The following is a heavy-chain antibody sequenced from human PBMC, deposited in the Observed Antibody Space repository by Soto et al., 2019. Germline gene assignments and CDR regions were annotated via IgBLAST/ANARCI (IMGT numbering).Heavy chain of an antibody. CDR2: TYYRSKWYN. V-gene: IGHV6-1*01. Sequence: QVQLQQSGPGLVKPSQTLSLTCVISGDSVSRNSAAWNWIRQSPSRGLEWLGRTYYRSKWYNDYAVSVKSRITINPDTSNNHFSLQLNSVTPEDTAVYYCARGSSSWPWGLDYWGQGTLVTVSS. CDR1: GDSVSRNSAA. CDR3: ARGSSSWPWGLDY. D-gene: IGHD6-13*01. J-gene: IGHJ4*02.